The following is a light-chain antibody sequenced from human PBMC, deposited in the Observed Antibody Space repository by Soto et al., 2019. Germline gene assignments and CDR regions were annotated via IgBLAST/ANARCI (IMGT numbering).Light chain of an antibody. CDR2: AAS. CDR3: QQANRFPLT. V-gene: IGKV1-12*02. J-gene: IGKJ5*01. CDR1: QDVSSW. Sequence: DIQMTQSPSSVSASVGDSVTITCRASQDVSSWLAWYQQKPGKAPKLLIYAASSLQSGVPSRFSGGGSGTVFSLTISSLQPEDFATYYCQQANRFPLTFGQGPRLEI.